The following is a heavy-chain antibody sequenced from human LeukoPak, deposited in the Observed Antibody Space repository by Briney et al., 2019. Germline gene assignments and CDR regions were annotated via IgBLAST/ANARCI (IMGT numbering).Heavy chain of an antibody. Sequence: KSGGSLRLSCAASGFTFSSYSMNWVRQAPGKGLEWVSSISSSSSYIYYADSVKGRFTISRDNAKNSLYLQMNSLRAEDTAVYYCARGEYYYASGRQFDYWGQGTLVTVSS. CDR3: ARGEYYYASGRQFDY. J-gene: IGHJ4*02. CDR2: ISSSSSYI. CDR1: GFTFSSYS. D-gene: IGHD3-10*01. V-gene: IGHV3-21*01.